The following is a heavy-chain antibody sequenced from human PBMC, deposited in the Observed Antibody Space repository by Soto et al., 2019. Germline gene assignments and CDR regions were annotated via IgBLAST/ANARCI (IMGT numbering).Heavy chain of an antibody. CDR3: VRRQDIVVVPAAISYRGWFDP. J-gene: IGHJ5*02. Sequence: SEALSLTCAVSGGSISSSNWWSWVRQPPGKGLEWIGEIYHSGSTNYNPSLKSRVTISVDKSKNQFSLKLSSVTAADTAVYYCVRRQDIVVVPAAISYRGWFDPWGQGTLVTVSS. CDR2: IYHSGST. D-gene: IGHD2-2*02. CDR1: GGSISSSNW. V-gene: IGHV4-4*02.